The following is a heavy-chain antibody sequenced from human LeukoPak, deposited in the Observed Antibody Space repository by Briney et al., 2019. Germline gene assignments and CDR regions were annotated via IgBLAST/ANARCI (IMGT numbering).Heavy chain of an antibody. D-gene: IGHD3-22*01. V-gene: IGHV1-2*02. CDR3: ARGDSSGYYYYYYYGMDV. J-gene: IGHJ6*02. CDR2: INPNSGGT. CDR1: GYTFTGYY. Sequence: ASVKVSCKASGYTFTGYYMHWVRQAPGQGLEWMGWINPNSGGTNYAQNFQGRVTMTGDTSTSTAYMELSSLRSEDTAVYYCARGDSSGYYYYYYYGMDVWGQGTTVTVSS.